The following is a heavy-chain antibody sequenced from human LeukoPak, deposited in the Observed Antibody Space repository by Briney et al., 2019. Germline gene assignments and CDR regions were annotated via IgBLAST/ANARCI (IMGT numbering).Heavy chain of an antibody. CDR3: ARDLYSSGRNNWFDP. CDR2: IYTSGST. D-gene: IGHD6-19*01. V-gene: IGHV4-4*07. Sequence: PSETLSLTCTVSGGSISSYCRSWVRQPAGKGLEWIGRIYTSGSTNYNPSLKSRVTMSVDTTKNQFSLKLSSVTAADTAVYYCARDLYSSGRNNWFDPWGQGTLVTVSS. CDR1: GGSISSYC. J-gene: IGHJ5*02.